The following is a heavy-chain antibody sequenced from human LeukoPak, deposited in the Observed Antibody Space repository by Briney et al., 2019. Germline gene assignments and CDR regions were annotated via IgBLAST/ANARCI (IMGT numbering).Heavy chain of an antibody. CDR1: GFTFHDYA. CDR2: ITWNSVYI. J-gene: IGHJ4*02. V-gene: IGHV3-9*01. D-gene: IGHD3-22*01. CDR3: AKVRAEYYDDSSSYLDD. Sequence: GGSLRLSCAASGFTFHDYAMHWVRHAPGKGLEWVSGITWNSVYIGYADSVKGRFTISRDNARNSLYLQMNSLRAEDTALYYCAKVRAEYYDDSSSYLDDWGQGTLVTVSS.